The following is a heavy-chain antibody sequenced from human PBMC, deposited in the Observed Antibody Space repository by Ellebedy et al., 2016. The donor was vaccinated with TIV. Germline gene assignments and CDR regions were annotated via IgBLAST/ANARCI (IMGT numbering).Heavy chain of an antibody. V-gene: IGHV3-30*03. D-gene: IGHD3-22*01. Sequence: GESLKISXATFGFKFNTYGIHWVRQAPGKGLQWVAVISYDGGQIHYLDSVKGRFTISRDNSKNTLYLQMNSLRPEDTAVYYCARASDSSGYAPAYWGQGTLVTVSS. CDR1: GFKFNTYG. J-gene: IGHJ4*02. CDR3: ARASDSSGYAPAY. CDR2: ISYDGGQI.